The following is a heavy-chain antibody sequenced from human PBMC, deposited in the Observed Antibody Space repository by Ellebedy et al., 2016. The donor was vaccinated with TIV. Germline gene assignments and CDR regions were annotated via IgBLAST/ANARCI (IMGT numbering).Heavy chain of an antibody. D-gene: IGHD1-26*01. V-gene: IGHV1-69*04. Sequence: ASVKVSCKTSAGTFSNHAVSWVRQAPGQGLEWVGRIVPLNNKANYAQKFQGRLTITADTSTSTAYMDLSGLRSEDTAVYYCVTGRAGDYNHYRLEVWGQGTTVIVSS. J-gene: IGHJ6*02. CDR2: IVPLNNKA. CDR3: VTGRAGDYNHYRLEV. CDR1: AGTFSNHA.